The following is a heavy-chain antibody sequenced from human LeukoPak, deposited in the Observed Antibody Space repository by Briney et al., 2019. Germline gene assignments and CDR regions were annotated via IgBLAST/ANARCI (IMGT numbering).Heavy chain of an antibody. CDR1: GGSISSYY. Sequence: SETLSLTCTVSGGSISSYYWSWIRQPPGKGLEWIATVFRLQAVRTFNNPSLEPRVTMSLDPSQNQFSLNLTSVTAADTALYFCARVLHAPYLIDSWGQGTLVTVSS. D-gene: IGHD2-8*01. CDR2: VFRLQAVRT. V-gene: IGHV4-4*08. CDR3: ARVLHAPYLIDS. J-gene: IGHJ5*01.